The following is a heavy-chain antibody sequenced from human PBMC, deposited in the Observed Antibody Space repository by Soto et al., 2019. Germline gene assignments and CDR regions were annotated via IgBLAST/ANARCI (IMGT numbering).Heavy chain of an antibody. J-gene: IGHJ5*02. V-gene: IGHV4-59*01. CDR2: IYYSGRT. D-gene: IGHD2-2*02. CDR3: ARGYCSSTICYIWDNWFDP. CDR1: GGSISSYY. Sequence: QVQLQESGPGLVKPSETLSLTCTVSGGSISSYYWSWIRQPPGKGLEWIGYIYYSGRTNYNPSLKGRVTISADTSKNQFSLKLRSVTAADTAVYYCARGYCSSTICYIWDNWFDPWGQGTLVTVSS.